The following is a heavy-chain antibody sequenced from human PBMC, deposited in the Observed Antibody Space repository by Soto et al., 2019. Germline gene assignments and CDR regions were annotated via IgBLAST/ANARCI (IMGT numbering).Heavy chain of an antibody. CDR1: YGTIVGGDYY. J-gene: IGHJ4*01. V-gene: IGHV4-30-4*01. D-gene: IGHD3-10*01. CDR3: ARILMNYYRLDY. Sequence: VAYGTIVGGDYYRSWKNQPPGKGLEWIGHIYYSGSTYYNPSLKSRAGISVDSSKSQVSLKLTSVTAADTAVYFCARILMNYYRLDYRGHGALVTVSS. CDR2: IYYSGST.